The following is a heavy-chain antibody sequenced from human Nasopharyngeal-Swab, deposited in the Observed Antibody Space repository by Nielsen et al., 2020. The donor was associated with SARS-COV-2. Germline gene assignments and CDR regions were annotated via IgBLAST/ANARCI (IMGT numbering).Heavy chain of an antibody. CDR2: ISGSGGST. J-gene: IGHJ5*02. Sequence: GGSLRLSCAASGFTFSTYAMSWVRQAPGKGLEWVSSISGSGGSTYYADSVKGRFTVSRDNAKNSLFLQMNSLRAEDTAVYFCAREGRDGAVSSWGQGTLVTVSS. CDR3: AREGRDGAVSS. V-gene: IGHV3-23*01. D-gene: IGHD5-24*01. CDR1: GFTFSTYA.